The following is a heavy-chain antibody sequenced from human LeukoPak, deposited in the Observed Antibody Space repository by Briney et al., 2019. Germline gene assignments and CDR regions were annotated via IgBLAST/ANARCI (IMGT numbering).Heavy chain of an antibody. D-gene: IGHD6-13*01. CDR3: ARGTLKAAATDFDY. Sequence: GSLRLSCAASGFTFDDYGMSWVRQAPGKGLEWVSGINWNGGSTGYADSVKGRFTISRDNAKNSLYLQMNSLRAEDTALYYCARGTLKAAATDFDYWGQGTLVTVSS. V-gene: IGHV3-20*04. J-gene: IGHJ4*02. CDR2: INWNGGST. CDR1: GFTFDDYG.